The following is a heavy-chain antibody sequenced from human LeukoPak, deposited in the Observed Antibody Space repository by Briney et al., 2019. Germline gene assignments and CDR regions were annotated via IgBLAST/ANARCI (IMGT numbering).Heavy chain of an antibody. J-gene: IGHJ4*02. CDR3: ARSIAVAGTDDY. Sequence: GGSLRLSCAASGFTFSDYAMSWVRPAPGKGLEWVSTISASGGSTYYADSVKGRFTISRDNSKNTLYLQMNSLRAEDTAVYYCARSIAVAGTDDYWGQGTLVTVSS. CDR2: ISASGGST. D-gene: IGHD6-19*01. CDR1: GFTFSDYA. V-gene: IGHV3-23*01.